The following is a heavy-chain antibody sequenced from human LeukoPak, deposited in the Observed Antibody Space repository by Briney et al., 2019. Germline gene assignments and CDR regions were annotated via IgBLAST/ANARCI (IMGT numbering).Heavy chain of an antibody. Sequence: GGSLRLSCAASGFTFSSYGMSRVRQAPGKGLEWVSAISGSGDSTFYADSVKGRFTISRDNSKNTLYMLMNSLRAEDTAVYYCAKTLPTFYGSGSYYKNPIDYWGQGTLVTVSS. D-gene: IGHD3-10*01. CDR1: GFTFSSYG. V-gene: IGHV3-23*01. J-gene: IGHJ4*02. CDR2: ISGSGDST. CDR3: AKTLPTFYGSGSYYKNPIDY.